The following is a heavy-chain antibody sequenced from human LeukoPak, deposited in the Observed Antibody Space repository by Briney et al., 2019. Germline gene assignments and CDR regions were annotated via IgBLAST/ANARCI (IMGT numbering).Heavy chain of an antibody. J-gene: IGHJ4*02. CDR3: AKDTGQWPIRTFDY. CDR2: ISYSGGTK. Sequence: GGSLRLSCAASGLTFSSYAMTWVRQAPGKGLEWVSGISYSGGTKYYADSVKGRFTISRDNSKNTLYLQMSSLRAEDTAVYYCAKDTGQWPIRTFDYWGQGTLVTVSS. D-gene: IGHD6-19*01. V-gene: IGHV3-23*01. CDR1: GLTFSSYA.